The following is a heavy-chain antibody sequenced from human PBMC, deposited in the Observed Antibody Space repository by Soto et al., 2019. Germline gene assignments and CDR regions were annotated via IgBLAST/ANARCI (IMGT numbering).Heavy chain of an antibody. V-gene: IGHV1-18*01. CDR2: ISAYNGNT. CDR3: ARAPRDGYHYVLQ. J-gene: IGHJ1*01. Sequence: QVQLVQSGAEVKKPGASVKVSCKASGYTFTSYGISWVRQVPGQGLEWMGWISAYNGNTNYAQKFQGRVTMTTDTATTTPYMELRRLRSDDTAVYYCARAPRDGYHYVLQWGQGTLVIVSS. CDR1: GYTFTSYG. D-gene: IGHD5-18*01.